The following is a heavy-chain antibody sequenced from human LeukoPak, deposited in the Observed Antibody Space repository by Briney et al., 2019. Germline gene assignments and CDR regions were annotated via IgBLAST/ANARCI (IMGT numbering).Heavy chain of an antibody. Sequence: GGSLRLSCAASGFTFSSYSMNWVRQAPGKGLEWVSSISSSSSYIYYADSVKGRFTISRDNAKNSLYLQMNSLRAEDTAVYYCARDSYTFGGVIPRDYFDYWGQGTLVTVSS. CDR2: ISSSSSYI. V-gene: IGHV3-21*01. CDR1: GFTFSSYS. CDR3: ARDSYTFGGVIPRDYFDY. D-gene: IGHD3-16*02. J-gene: IGHJ4*02.